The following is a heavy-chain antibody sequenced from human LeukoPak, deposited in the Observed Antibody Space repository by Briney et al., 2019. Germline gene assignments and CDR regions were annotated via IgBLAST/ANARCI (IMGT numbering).Heavy chain of an antibody. J-gene: IGHJ4*02. Sequence: PSETLSLTCTVSGGSISSYYWSWIRQPPGKGLEWIGYIYYSGSTNYNPSLKSRVTISVDTSKNQFSLKLSSVTAADTAVYYCARRFDCSGGSCYSGFDYWGQGTLVTVSS. CDR2: IYYSGST. CDR3: ARRFDCSGGSCYSGFDY. CDR1: GGSISSYY. V-gene: IGHV4-59*08. D-gene: IGHD2-15*01.